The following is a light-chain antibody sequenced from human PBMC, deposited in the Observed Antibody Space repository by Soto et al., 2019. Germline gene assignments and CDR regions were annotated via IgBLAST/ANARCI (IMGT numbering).Light chain of an antibody. CDR2: DVT. V-gene: IGLV2-14*03. Sequence: QSALTQPASVSGSRGQSIAISCTGTSSDVGGYNYVSWYQQHPGKAPKLMIYDVTTRPSGVSNRFSGSKSGNTAALTISGLQAEDEADYYCSSYTSDTTGVFGTGTKVTVL. CDR3: SSYTSDTTGV. J-gene: IGLJ1*01. CDR1: SSDVGGYNY.